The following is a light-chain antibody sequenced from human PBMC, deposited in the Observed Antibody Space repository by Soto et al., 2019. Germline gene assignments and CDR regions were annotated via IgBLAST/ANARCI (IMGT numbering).Light chain of an antibody. J-gene: IGKJ4*01. V-gene: IGKV1-9*01. Sequence: DIQLTQSPSFLSASVGDRVTITCRASQGISSYLAWYQQKPGKAPKLLIYAASTLQSGVPSRFSGSGSGTEFILTISSLQPEDFATNNSQQLNSYPLTFGGGTKVEIK. CDR2: AAS. CDR1: QGISSY. CDR3: QQLNSYPLT.